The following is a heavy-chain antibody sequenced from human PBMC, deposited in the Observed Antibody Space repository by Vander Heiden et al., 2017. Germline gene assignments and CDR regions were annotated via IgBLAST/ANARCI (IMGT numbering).Heavy chain of an antibody. CDR3: ARDRHYDILTGLFDP. D-gene: IGHD3-9*01. V-gene: IGHV3-21*01. Sequence: EVQLVESGGGLVKPGVSLRLSCAASGFTFSSYSMNWVRQAPGKGLEWVSSISSSSSYIYYADSAKGRFTISRDNAKNSLYLQMNSLRAEDTAVYYCARDRHYDILTGLFDPWGQGTLVTGSS. CDR2: ISSSSSYI. J-gene: IGHJ5*02. CDR1: GFTFSSYS.